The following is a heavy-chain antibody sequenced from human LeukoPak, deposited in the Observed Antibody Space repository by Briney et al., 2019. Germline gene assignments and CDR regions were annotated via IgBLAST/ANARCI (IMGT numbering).Heavy chain of an antibody. J-gene: IGHJ4*02. CDR2: INHSGTT. CDR1: GESFSGYY. CDR3: ARGKYDSGGYYLDY. V-gene: IGHV4-34*01. Sequence: SETLSLTCAVYGESFSGYYWSWIRQPPGKGLTWIGEINHSGTTNYNPSLKSRVTISLDTSKSQFSLMLSSVTAADTAVYYCARGKYDSGGYYLDYWGQGTLVTVS. D-gene: IGHD3-22*01.